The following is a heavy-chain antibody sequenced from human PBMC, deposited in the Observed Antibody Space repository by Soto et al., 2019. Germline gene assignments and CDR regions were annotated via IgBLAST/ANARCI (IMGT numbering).Heavy chain of an antibody. D-gene: IGHD3-16*01. CDR3: ARGGGYTFDY. CDR1: GGSINNYY. V-gene: IGHV4-59*12. Sequence: SETLSLTCTVSGGSINNYYWSWIRQPPGKGLEWIGYFYDNGKTDYNPSLKSRVTISVDRSKNQFSLKLSSVTAADTAVYYCARGGGYTFDYWGQGTLVTVSS. J-gene: IGHJ4*02. CDR2: FYDNGKT.